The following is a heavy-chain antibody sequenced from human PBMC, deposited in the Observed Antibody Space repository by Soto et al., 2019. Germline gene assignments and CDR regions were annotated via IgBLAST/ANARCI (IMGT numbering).Heavy chain of an antibody. D-gene: IGHD3-10*01. CDR2: IYWDDDK. CDR1: GFSLSTSGVG. CDR3: AHRGRYGSGSYYAIDY. V-gene: IGHV2-5*02. J-gene: IGHJ4*02. Sequence: QITLKESGPPLVKPTQTLTLTCTFSGFSLSTSGVGVGWIRQPPGKALEWLALIYWDDDKRYSPSLKSRLTITKDTSKNQVVLTMTNMDPVDTATYYCAHRGRYGSGSYYAIDYWGQGTLVTVSS.